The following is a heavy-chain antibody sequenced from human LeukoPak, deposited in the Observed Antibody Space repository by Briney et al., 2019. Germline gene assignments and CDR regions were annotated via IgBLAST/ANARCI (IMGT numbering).Heavy chain of an antibody. D-gene: IGHD3-10*01. Sequence: SETLSLTCTVSGGSVSSGPYYWSWIRQSPERGLEWIGYFYHSGSTKYNPSFKSRVTISVDTSKNQFSLKLSSVTAADTAVYYCARDLSDGSGSYYNFDYWGQGILVTVS. V-gene: IGHV4-61*01. CDR1: GGSVSSGPYY. CDR2: FYHSGST. CDR3: ARDLSDGSGSYYNFDY. J-gene: IGHJ4*02.